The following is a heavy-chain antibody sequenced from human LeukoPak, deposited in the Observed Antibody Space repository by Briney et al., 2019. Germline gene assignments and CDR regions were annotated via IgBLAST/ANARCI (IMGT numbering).Heavy chain of an antibody. D-gene: IGHD3-22*01. CDR1: GFTFSDYG. J-gene: IGHJ4*02. V-gene: IGHV3-33*03. Sequence: GGSLRLSCAASGFTFSDYGMHWVPQAPGKGLEYMAVIWYYASNKYYADSVKGRFTISRDNAKNSLYLQLNSLRVEDTAVYFCTADTDYFEGLGFPRPALNDYWGQGTLVTVSS. CDR3: TADTDYFEGLGFPRPALNDY. CDR2: IWYYASNK.